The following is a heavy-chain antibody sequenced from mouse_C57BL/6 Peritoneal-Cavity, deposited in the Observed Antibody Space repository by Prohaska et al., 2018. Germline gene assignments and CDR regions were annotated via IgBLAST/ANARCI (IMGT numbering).Heavy chain of an antibody. CDR3: ARVGVAIYYFDY. V-gene: IGHV2-2*01. J-gene: IGHJ2*01. D-gene: IGHD1-1*01. CDR2: IWSGGST. Sequence: GKGLEWLGVIWSGGSTDYNAAFISRRSISNDNSKSQVFFKMNSLQADDTAIYYCARVGVAIYYFDYWGQGTTLTVSS.